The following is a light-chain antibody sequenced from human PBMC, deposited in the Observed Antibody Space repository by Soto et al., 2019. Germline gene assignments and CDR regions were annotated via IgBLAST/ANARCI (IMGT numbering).Light chain of an antibody. V-gene: IGKV1-39*01. J-gene: IGKJ4*01. CDR2: AAS. CDR3: KQSYTTPTLT. Sequence: DIQMTQSPSSLSASVGDRVTLTCRASESIASYLNWYQQKPGKAPKLLIYAASTLQSGVPSRFSGSGSGTDFTLTISSLQPEDFATYYCKQSYTTPTLTFGGGTKVDIK. CDR1: ESIASY.